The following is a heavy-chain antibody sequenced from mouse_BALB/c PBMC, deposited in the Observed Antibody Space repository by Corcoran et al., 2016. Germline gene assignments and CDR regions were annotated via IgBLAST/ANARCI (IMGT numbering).Heavy chain of an antibody. CDR2: INTYTGEP. V-gene: IGHV9-1*02. J-gene: IGHJ4*01. CDR3: ARWLLRYYAMDY. D-gene: IGHD2-3*01. CDR1: GYTFTNYG. Sequence: QIQLVQSGPEPKKPGETVKISCKASGYTFTNYGMNWVKQAPGKGLKWMGWINTYTGEPTYADDFKGRFAFSLETSASTAYLQINNLKNEDMATYFCARWLLRYYAMDYWGQGTSVTVSS.